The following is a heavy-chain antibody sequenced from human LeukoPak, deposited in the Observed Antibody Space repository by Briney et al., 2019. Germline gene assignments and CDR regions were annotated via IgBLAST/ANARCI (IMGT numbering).Heavy chain of an antibody. CDR3: AKDIGLWFGEGVDY. V-gene: IGHV3-23*01. CDR2: ISSSGGYT. D-gene: IGHD3-10*01. J-gene: IGHJ4*02. Sequence: GGSLRLSCAASGFTFSSYAMSWVRQAPGEGLEWVSTISSSGGYTYYADSVKGRFTISRDNSKNTLYLQMNSLRAEDTAVYYCAKDIGLWFGEGVDYWGQGTLVTVSS. CDR1: GFTFSSYA.